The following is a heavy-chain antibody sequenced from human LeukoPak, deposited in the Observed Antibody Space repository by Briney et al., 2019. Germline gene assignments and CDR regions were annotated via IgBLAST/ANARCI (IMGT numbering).Heavy chain of an antibody. CDR2: IKQDGSEK. CDR1: GFTFSSYW. CDR3: ARDQGDFWSGYGRDY. J-gene: IGHJ4*02. V-gene: IGHV3-7*01. Sequence: GGSLRLSCAASGFTFSSYWMSWARQAPGKGLEWVANIKQDGSEKYYVDSVKGRFTISRDNAKNSLYLQMNSLRAEDTAVYYCARDQGDFWSGYGRDYWGQGTLVTVSS. D-gene: IGHD3-3*01.